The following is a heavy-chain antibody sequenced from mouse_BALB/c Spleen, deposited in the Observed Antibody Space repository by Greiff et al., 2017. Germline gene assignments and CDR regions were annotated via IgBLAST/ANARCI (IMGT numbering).Heavy chain of an antibody. V-gene: IGHV5-6*01. D-gene: IGHD2-4*01. CDR1: GFTFSSYG. CDR3: ARDDYATDY. J-gene: IGHJ2*01. CDR2: ISSGGSYT. Sequence: EVQLVQSGGDLVKPGGSLKLSCAASGFTFSSYGMSWVRQTPDKRLEWVATISSGGSYTYYPDSVKGRFTISEDNAKNTLYLQMSSLKSEDTAMYYCARDDYATDYWGQGTTLTVSS.